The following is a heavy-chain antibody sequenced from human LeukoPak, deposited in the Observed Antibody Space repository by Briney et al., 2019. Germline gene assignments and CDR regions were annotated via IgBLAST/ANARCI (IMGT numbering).Heavy chain of an antibody. J-gene: IGHJ4*02. D-gene: IGHD3-10*01. CDR1: GDSISSGTYY. Sequence: SETLSLTCTVSGDSISSGTYYWSWLRQPAGKGLEWIGRIHTSGSTNYNPSLKSRVTISLDTSKNQFSLKVTSVTAADTAVYYCARGHASTELWLDYFDYWGQGTLVTVSS. V-gene: IGHV4-61*02. CDR3: ARGHASTELWLDYFDY. CDR2: IHTSGST.